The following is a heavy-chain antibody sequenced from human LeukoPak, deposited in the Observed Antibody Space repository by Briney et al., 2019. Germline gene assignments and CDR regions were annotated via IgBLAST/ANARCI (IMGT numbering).Heavy chain of an antibody. CDR1: GFTFSSYG. J-gene: IGHJ4*02. V-gene: IGHV3-33*01. D-gene: IGHD2-15*01. CDR2: IWYDGSNK. CDR3: ARDALGYCSGGSCYSLGY. Sequence: GGSLRLSCAASGFTFSSYGMHWVRQAPGKGLEWVAVIWYDGSNKYYADSVKGRFTISRDNSKNTLYLQMNSLRAEDTAVYYCARDALGYCSGGSCYSLGYWGQGTLVPVSS.